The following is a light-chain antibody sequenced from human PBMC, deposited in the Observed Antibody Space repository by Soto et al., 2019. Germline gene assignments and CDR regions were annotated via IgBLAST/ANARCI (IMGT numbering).Light chain of an antibody. CDR3: GTWDDTLSGGQSV. Sequence: QSVLTQPPSVSAAPGQRVTISCSGSSSNIGSNDVSWYQQFPGTAPKLLIYDTKKRPSGIPARFSGSKSDTSATLGITGLQPGDEADYYCGTWDDTLSGGQSVFGGGTQLTVL. CDR2: DTK. V-gene: IGLV1-51*01. CDR1: SSNIGSND. J-gene: IGLJ3*02.